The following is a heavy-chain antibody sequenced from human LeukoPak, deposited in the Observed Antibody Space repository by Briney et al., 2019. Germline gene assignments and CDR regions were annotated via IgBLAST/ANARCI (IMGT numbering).Heavy chain of an antibody. CDR2: IYYSGST. Sequence: SETLSLTCTVSGGSISSYYWSWIRQPPGKGLEWIGYIYYSGSTNYNPSLKSRVTISVDTSKNQFSLKLSSVTAADTAVYYCATAPYSSRWYDFDYWGQGTLVTVSS. J-gene: IGHJ4*02. CDR1: GGSISSYY. V-gene: IGHV4-59*01. D-gene: IGHD6-13*01. CDR3: ATAPYSSRWYDFDY.